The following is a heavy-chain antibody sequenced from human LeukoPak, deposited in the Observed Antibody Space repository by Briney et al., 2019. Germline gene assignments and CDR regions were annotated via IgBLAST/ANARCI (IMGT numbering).Heavy chain of an antibody. Sequence: ASVXXXXKXSXYTFTSYDINWVRQATGQGLEWMGWMNPNSGKTGYAQKFQGRVTITRNNSISTAYMELSSLRSEDTAVYYCARGELGYWGQGTLVTVSS. D-gene: IGHD7-27*01. V-gene: IGHV1-8*01. CDR3: ARGELGY. CDR1: XYTFTSYD. J-gene: IGHJ4*02. CDR2: MNPNSGKT.